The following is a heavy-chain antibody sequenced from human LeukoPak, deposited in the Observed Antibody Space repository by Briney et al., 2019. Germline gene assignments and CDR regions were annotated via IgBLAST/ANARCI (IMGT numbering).Heavy chain of an antibody. CDR3: ARVGQWLDY. D-gene: IGHD6-19*01. CDR1: GASLSTSPYY. Sequence: SETLSLTCSVSGASLSTSPYYWGWIRQPPGKGLEWIGEINHSGSTNYNPSLKSRVTISVDTSKNQFSLKLSSVTAADTAVYYCARVGQWLDYWGQGTLVTVSS. J-gene: IGHJ4*02. V-gene: IGHV4-39*07. CDR2: INHSGST.